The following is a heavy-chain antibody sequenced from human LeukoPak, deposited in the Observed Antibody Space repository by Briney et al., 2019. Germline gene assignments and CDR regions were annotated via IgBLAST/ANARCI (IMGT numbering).Heavy chain of an antibody. V-gene: IGHV3-30*02. J-gene: IGHJ4*02. CDR2: IRYDGSNK. CDR3: ATDARLLWFGELLLDY. CDR1: GFTFSSYG. Sequence: SGGSLRLSCAASGFTFSSYGMHWVRQAPGKGLECVAFIRYDGSNKYYADSVKGRFTISRDNSKNTLYLQMNSLRAEDTAVYYCATDARLLWFGELLLDYWGQGTLVTVSS. D-gene: IGHD3-10*01.